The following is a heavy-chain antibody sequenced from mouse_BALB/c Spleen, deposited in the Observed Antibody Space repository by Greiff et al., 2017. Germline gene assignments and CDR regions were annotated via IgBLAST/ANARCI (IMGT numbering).Heavy chain of an antibody. CDR3: ARYADDGYQGYFDY. J-gene: IGHJ2*01. V-gene: IGHV3-8*02. Sequence: EVKLMESGPSLVKPSQTLSLTCSVTGDSITSGYWNWIRKFPGNKLEYMGYISYSGSTYYNPSLKSRISITRDTSKNQYYLQLNSVTTEDTATYYCARYADDGYQGYFDYWGQGTTLTVSS. D-gene: IGHD2-3*01. CDR1: GDSITSGY. CDR2: ISYSGST.